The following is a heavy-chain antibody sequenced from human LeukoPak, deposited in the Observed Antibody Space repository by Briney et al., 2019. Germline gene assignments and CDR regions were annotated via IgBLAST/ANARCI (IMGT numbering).Heavy chain of an antibody. CDR2: IKSKTYGGTT. CDR3: TTEPIGDDILTGPAWFDP. Sequence: GGSLRLSCAASGFTFSNAWMSWVRQAPGKGVEWVGRIKSKTYGGTTDYAAPLKGRFTVSRDDSKNTLYLKMNSLKPEDTAVYYCTTEPIGDDILTGPAWFDPWGQGTLVTVSS. CDR1: GFTFSNAW. J-gene: IGHJ5*02. V-gene: IGHV3-15*01. D-gene: IGHD3-9*01.